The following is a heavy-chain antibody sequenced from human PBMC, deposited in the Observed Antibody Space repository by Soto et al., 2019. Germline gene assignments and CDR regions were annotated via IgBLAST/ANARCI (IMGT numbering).Heavy chain of an antibody. CDR2: ISYDGSNK. CDR1: GFTFSSYA. J-gene: IGHJ6*02. V-gene: IGHV3-30-3*01. D-gene: IGHD5-12*01. CDR3: ARSDIVATITDDYYYGMDV. Sequence: QVQLVESGGGVVQPGRSLRLSCAASGFTFSSYAMHWVRQAPGKGLEWVAVISYDGSNKYYADSVKGRFTISRDNSKNTLYLQMNRLRAEDTAVYYCARSDIVATITDDYYYGMDVWGQGTTVTVSS.